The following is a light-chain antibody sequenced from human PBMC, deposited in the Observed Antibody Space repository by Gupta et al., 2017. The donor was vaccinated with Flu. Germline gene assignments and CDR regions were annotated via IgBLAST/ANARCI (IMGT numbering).Light chain of an antibody. Sequence: QTVVTQEPSFSVSPGGTVTLTYGLNSGSVSTNHHPNWYQQTPGRTPRTLIYDTNLPFPGVPDRFSGSILGNKAALTITGAQADDASTYYCLLYLRTAIWVFGGGTKLTVL. V-gene: IGLV8-61*01. CDR2: DTN. CDR1: SGSVSTNHH. CDR3: LLYLRTAIWV. J-gene: IGLJ3*02.